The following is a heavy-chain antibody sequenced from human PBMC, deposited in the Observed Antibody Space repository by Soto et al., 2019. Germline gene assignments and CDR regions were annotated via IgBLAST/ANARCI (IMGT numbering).Heavy chain of an antibody. CDR1: GFTLSSYD. D-gene: IGHD2-15*01. CDR2: IGSGGDT. Sequence: EVQLVESGGGLVQPGGSLRLSCAASGFTLSSYDIHWVRQATGEGLAWVSGIGSGGDTHYADSVKGRFIISREDVKNSLYLQMNKMRVGDTAVYYCTRKTPPSGMEVWGQGATVTVSS. CDR3: TRKTPPSGMEV. V-gene: IGHV3-13*01. J-gene: IGHJ6*02.